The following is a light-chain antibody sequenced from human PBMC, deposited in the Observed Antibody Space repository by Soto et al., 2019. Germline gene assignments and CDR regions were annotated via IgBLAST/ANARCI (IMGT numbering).Light chain of an antibody. J-gene: IGKJ1*01. CDR2: GAS. Sequence: DIVLTQSPGTLCLSPGEIATLSCIASQSVSSSYLAWYQQKPGQAPRLLIYGASSRATGIPDRFSGSGSGTDFTLTISRLEPEDFAVYYCQQYGNSPWTFGQGTKVDIK. V-gene: IGKV3-20*01. CDR1: QSVSSSY. CDR3: QQYGNSPWT.